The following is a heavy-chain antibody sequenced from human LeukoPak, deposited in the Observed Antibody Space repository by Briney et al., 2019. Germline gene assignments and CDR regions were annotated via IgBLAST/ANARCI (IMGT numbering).Heavy chain of an antibody. Sequence: PRGSLRLSCAASGFIFSTYSMNWVRQAPGKGLEWVSYISSSSSTIYYADSVKGRFTVSRDNAKSSLYLQMNSLRVEDTAVYYCARIMTTVTTVEYWGQGTLVTVSS. V-gene: IGHV3-48*01. D-gene: IGHD4-17*01. CDR3: ARIMTTVTTVEY. CDR2: ISSSSSTI. J-gene: IGHJ4*02. CDR1: GFIFSTYS.